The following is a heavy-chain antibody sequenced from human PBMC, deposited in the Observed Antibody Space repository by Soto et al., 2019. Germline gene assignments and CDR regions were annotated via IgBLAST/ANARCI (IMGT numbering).Heavy chain of an antibody. D-gene: IGHD5-12*01. J-gene: IGHJ4*02. V-gene: IGHV3-11*05. CDR1: GFTFSDYY. CDR3: ARDHPRYSGYAYVDY. CDR2: ISSSSSYT. Sequence: QVQLVESGGGLVKPGGSLRLSCAASGFTFSDYYMSWIRQAPGKGLEWVSYISSSSSYTNYADSVKGRVTISRDNAKTSLYLQMTSLRAEDTAVYYCARDHPRYSGYAYVDYWGQGTLVTVSS.